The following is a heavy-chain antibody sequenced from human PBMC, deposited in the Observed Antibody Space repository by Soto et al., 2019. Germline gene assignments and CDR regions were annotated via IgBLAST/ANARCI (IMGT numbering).Heavy chain of an antibody. D-gene: IGHD3-10*01. CDR3: AKEASVPSFGEFWFFDL. Sequence: EVQLLESGGGLVQPGGSLRLSCDGSGFTFPNYGMTWVRQAPGQGLEWVSSVSGDGVTAYYADSVKGRFTISRDNSKNTVYVQMNSLRAEDTAVYYCAKEASVPSFGEFWFFDLWGRGTPVTVSS. CDR2: VSGDGVTA. V-gene: IGHV3-23*01. J-gene: IGHJ2*01. CDR1: GFTFPNYG.